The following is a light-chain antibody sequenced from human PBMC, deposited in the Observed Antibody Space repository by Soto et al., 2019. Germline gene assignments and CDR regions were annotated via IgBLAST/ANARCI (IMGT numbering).Light chain of an antibody. Sequence: ESVLTQSPGTLSLSPGERATLSCRASQSVSSSFLAWYQKKPGQAPRLLIHAASTGATGIPARFRGSGSGTDFNLTISSLETEDSAVYLCHQYADSTQTFGQGTKLDIK. V-gene: IGKV3-20*01. CDR3: HQYADSTQT. CDR2: AAS. CDR1: QSVSSSF. J-gene: IGKJ2*01.